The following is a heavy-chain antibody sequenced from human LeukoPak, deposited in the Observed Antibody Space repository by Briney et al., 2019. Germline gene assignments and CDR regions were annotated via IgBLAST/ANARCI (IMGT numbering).Heavy chain of an antibody. CDR2: IYYSGST. CDR1: GGSISSYY. V-gene: IGHV4-59*01. Sequence: SETLSLTCTVSGGSISSYYWSWIRQPPGKGLEWIGYIYYSGSTNYNPYLKSRVTISVGTSKNQFSLKLSSVTAADTAVYYCARGGYGSGTLFDYWGQGTLVTVSS. CDR3: ARGGYGSGTLFDY. J-gene: IGHJ4*02. D-gene: IGHD3-10*01.